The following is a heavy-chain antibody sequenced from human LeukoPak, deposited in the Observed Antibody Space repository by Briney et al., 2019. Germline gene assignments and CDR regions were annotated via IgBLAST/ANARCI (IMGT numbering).Heavy chain of an antibody. CDR2: IIPIFGTA. V-gene: IGHV1-69*05. J-gene: IGHJ4*02. CDR3: ATWGGTGCNSSGYYDY. D-gene: IGHD3-22*01. Sequence: GSSVKVSCKASGGTFSSYAISWVRQAPGQGLEWMGGIIPIFGTANYAQKFQGRVTITTDESTSTAYMELSSLRSEDTAVYYCATWGGTGCNSSGYYDYWGQGTLVTVSS. CDR1: GGTFSSYA.